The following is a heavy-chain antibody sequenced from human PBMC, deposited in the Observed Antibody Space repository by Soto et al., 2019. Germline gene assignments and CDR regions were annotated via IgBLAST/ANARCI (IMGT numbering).Heavy chain of an antibody. CDR1: GGSISSHY. Sequence: SETLSLTCTVSGGSISSHYWSWIRQPQGKGLEWIGYIYYSGSTNYNPSLKSRVTISVDTSKNQLSLKLSSVTAADTAVYYCARDPENYFDYWGQGTLVTVSS. J-gene: IGHJ4*02. V-gene: IGHV4-59*11. CDR2: IYYSGST. CDR3: ARDPENYFDY.